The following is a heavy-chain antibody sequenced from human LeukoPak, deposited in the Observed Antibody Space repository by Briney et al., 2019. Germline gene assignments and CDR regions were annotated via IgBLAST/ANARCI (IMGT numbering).Heavy chain of an antibody. Sequence: GASVKLSCTASGYTFTSHDINWVRQAPGQGLEWLGWMNPNSGNTGYAQKFQGRVTMTSNTSISTAYMELNSLRSEDTAVYYCARGRRWLEVVPAAWFDPWGQGTLVTVSS. CDR1: GYTFTSHD. J-gene: IGHJ5*02. CDR2: MNPNSGNT. V-gene: IGHV1-8*01. D-gene: IGHD2-2*01. CDR3: ARGRRWLEVVPAAWFDP.